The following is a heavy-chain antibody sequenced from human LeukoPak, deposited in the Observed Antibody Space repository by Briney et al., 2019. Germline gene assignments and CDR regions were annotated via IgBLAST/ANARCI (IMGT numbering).Heavy chain of an antibody. Sequence: GASVKVSFKASGYTFTGYYMHWVRQAPGQGLEWMGRINPNSGGTNYAQKFQGRVTMTRDTSISTAYMELSSLRSEDTAVYYCARSSRDYVWGSFDYWGQGTLVTVSS. CDR1: GYTFTGYY. D-gene: IGHD3-16*01. V-gene: IGHV1-2*06. CDR2: INPNSGGT. CDR3: ARSSRDYVWGSFDY. J-gene: IGHJ4*02.